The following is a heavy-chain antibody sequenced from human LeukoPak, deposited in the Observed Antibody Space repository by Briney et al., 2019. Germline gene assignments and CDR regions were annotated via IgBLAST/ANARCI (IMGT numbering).Heavy chain of an antibody. CDR2: INPSGGST. Sequence: ASVKVSCKASGYTFTSYYMHWVRQAPGQGLEWMGIINPSGGSTSYAQKFQGRVTMTRDTSTSTAYMELSSLRSEDTAVYYRARVSYYYDSSGYYLFDYWGQGTLVTVSS. CDR3: ARVSYYYDSSGYYLFDY. CDR1: GYTFTSYY. V-gene: IGHV1-46*01. D-gene: IGHD3-22*01. J-gene: IGHJ4*02.